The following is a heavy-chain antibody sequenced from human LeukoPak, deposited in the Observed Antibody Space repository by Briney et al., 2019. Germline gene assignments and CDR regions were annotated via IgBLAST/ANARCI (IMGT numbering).Heavy chain of an antibody. Sequence: TSETLSLTCAVSGGSISSGGYSWSWIRQPPGKGLEWIGYIYYSASTYYNPSLKSRVTISVDTSKNQFSLKLSSVTAADTAVYYCARAADSSGYYYDRANNWFDPWGQGTLVTVSS. J-gene: IGHJ5*02. D-gene: IGHD3-22*01. CDR2: IYYSAST. V-gene: IGHV4-30-4*07. CDR1: GGSISSGGYS. CDR3: ARAADSSGYYYDRANNWFDP.